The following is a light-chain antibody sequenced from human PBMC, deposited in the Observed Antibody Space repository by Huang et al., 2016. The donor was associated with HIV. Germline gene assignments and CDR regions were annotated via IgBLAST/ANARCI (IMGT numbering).Light chain of an antibody. V-gene: IGKV3-11*01. J-gene: IGKJ4*01. Sequence: EIVLTQSPDTLSLSPGQRATLSCRDRQSLNKFLNWYQQHPGQAPRLLFYYAAHRAGGIPARFNGSGSGTDFTLTITSLKPEDFAIYYCQQRSNSLTFGGGTKVGIK. CDR2: YAA. CDR1: QSLNKF. CDR3: QQRSNSLT.